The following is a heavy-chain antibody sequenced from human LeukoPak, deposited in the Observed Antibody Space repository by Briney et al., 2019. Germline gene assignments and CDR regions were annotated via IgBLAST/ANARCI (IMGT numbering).Heavy chain of an antibody. Sequence: ASVKVSCKASGYTFTSYDINWVRQATGQGLEWMGGIIPIFGTANYAQKFQGRVTITADESTSTAYMELSSLRSEDTAVYYCARAGRRLFGVLIPLSFDYWGQGTPVTVSS. D-gene: IGHD3-3*01. CDR2: IIPIFGTA. J-gene: IGHJ4*02. V-gene: IGHV1-69*13. CDR3: ARAGRRLFGVLIPLSFDY. CDR1: GYTFTSYD.